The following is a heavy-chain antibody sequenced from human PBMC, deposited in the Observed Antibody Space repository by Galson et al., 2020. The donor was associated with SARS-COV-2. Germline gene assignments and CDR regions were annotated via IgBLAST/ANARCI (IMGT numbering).Heavy chain of an antibody. CDR1: GYRFTTYW. CDR2: IDPGDSTT. D-gene: IGHD5-12*01. Sequence: GESLKISCQGSGYRFTTYWIGRVRQIPGKGLEWMGIIDPGDSTTRYSPSFQGQVSISADKSINTAYLQWGSLKASDTAMYYCATSRDGYNRDYFDYWGQGTMVTVSS. J-gene: IGHJ4*02. V-gene: IGHV5-51*01. CDR3: ATSRDGYNRDYFDY.